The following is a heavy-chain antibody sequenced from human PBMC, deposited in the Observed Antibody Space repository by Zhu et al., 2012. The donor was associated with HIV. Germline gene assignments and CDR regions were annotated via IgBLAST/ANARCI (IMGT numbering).Heavy chain of an antibody. J-gene: IGHJ4*02. CDR1: GDSMKRSDFY. D-gene: IGHD6-19*01. Sequence: QVQLQESGPGPVKPSQTLSLICIVSGDSMKRSDFYWSWIRQPPGKGLEWIGNIYYSGNSHYNSSLESRVTISVDTSKNQFSLKLNSVTAADTAVYFCARGRGSSGWFSISALTHWGKGSLVTVSA. CDR2: IYYSGNS. CDR3: ARGRGSSGWFSISALTH. V-gene: IGHV4-30-4*08.